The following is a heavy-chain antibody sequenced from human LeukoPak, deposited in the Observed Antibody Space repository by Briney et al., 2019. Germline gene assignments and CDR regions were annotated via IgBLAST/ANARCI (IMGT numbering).Heavy chain of an antibody. CDR1: DGSVSSSSYY. D-gene: IGHD6-13*01. Sequence: SETLSLICTVSDGSVSSSSYYWGCIRQPPGKGLVWIGSISYSGSTYYNPSLKSRVTMSGDTSKNQFSLKLSSVTAADTAVYYCARGPLAAAGIGNFDYWGQGTLVTVSS. J-gene: IGHJ4*02. V-gene: IGHV4-39*01. CDR3: ARGPLAAAGIGNFDY. CDR2: ISYSGST.